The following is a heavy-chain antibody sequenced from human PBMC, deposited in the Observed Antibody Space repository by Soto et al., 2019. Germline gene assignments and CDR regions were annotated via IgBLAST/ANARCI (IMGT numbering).Heavy chain of an antibody. CDR1: GGSISSTIYY. J-gene: IGHJ5*02. V-gene: IGHV4-39*01. D-gene: IGHD1-26*01. Sequence: QLQLQESGPGLVKPSETLSLTCIVSGGSISSTIYYWAWIRQPPGKGLEWIGSMYYSGITYYNPSLKSRVTISVDTSKNQFSLKLSSVTAADTAVYYCARHTAVSGADPWGQGTLVTVSS. CDR2: MYYSGIT. CDR3: ARHTAVSGADP.